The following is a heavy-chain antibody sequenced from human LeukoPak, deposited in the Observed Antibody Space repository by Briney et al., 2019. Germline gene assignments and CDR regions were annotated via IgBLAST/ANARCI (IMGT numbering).Heavy chain of an antibody. CDR2: FYYSGST. Sequence: SETLSLTCSVSVVSISSLTWIRQPPGQGLEWIGNFYYSGSTNYSPSLKSRVTISVDTSKNQFSLKLSSVTAADTAVYYCASSDVRAPSSGSYYRFGAFDIWGEGTMVTISS. V-gene: IGHV4-59*08. D-gene: IGHD3-10*01. CDR3: ASSDVRAPSSGSYYRFGAFDI. CDR1: VVSISS. J-gene: IGHJ3*02.